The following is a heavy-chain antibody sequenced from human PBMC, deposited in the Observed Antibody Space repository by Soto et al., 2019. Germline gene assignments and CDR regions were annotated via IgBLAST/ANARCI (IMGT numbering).Heavy chain of an antibody. Sequence: GGSLRLSCAASGFTFSIYDIHWVRQATGKGLEWVSAIDSTGVTYYSGSVKGRFTISRENAKNSLYLQMNSLRAEDTAVYYCARDAKSEYSHGGGGFDSWGQGALVTVSS. CDR3: ARDAKSEYSHGGGGFDS. D-gene: IGHD3-16*01. CDR1: GFTFSIYD. J-gene: IGHJ4*02. CDR2: IDSTGVT. V-gene: IGHV3-13*01.